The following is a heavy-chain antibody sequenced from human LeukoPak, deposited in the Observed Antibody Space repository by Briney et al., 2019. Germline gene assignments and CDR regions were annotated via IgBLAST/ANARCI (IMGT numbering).Heavy chain of an antibody. CDR1: RFTLSKFS. CDR2: ILYEEGSQ. CDR3: ARDRFWSRGFDSAGPLHYFDY. D-gene: IGHD3-9*01. J-gene: IGHJ4*02. V-gene: IGHV3-30-3*01. Sequence: SGGSLTLSCSASRFTLSKFSLHWVRQAPGMGVEWVASILYEEGSQYYADSVKGRFSISKDNSKTTLYLQMNSMRAEDASVYSCARDRFWSRGFDSAGPLHYFDYWGQGTLVTVSS.